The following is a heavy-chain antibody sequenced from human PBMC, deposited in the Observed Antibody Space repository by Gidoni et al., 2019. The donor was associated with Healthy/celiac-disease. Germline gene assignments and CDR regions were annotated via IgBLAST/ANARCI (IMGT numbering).Heavy chain of an antibody. CDR1: GGPISSSSYY. D-gene: IGHD6-19*01. CDR3: ARCPVAGYYWYFDL. Sequence: QLQLQDSGPGLVKPSEPLSLPCTVSGGPISSSSYYWGWIRQPPGKGLVWIGRIYYSGSTYYNPSLKSRVTISVDTSKNQFSLKLSSVTAADTAVYYCARCPVAGYYWYFDLWGRGTLVTVSS. J-gene: IGHJ2*01. V-gene: IGHV4-39*01. CDR2: IYYSGST.